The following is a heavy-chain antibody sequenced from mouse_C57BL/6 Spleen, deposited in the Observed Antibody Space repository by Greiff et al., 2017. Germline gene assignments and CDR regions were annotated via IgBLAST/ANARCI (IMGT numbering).Heavy chain of an antibody. CDR2: ISSGSSTI. J-gene: IGHJ3*01. CDR3: ARGSSGPFAY. Sequence: EVKLMESGGGLVKPGGSLKLSCAASGFTFSDYGMHWVRQAPEKGLEWVAYISSGSSTIYYADKVKGRFTIARDNAKNTLFLQMTSLRSEDTAMYYCARGSSGPFAYWGQGTLVTVSA. D-gene: IGHD3-2*02. V-gene: IGHV5-17*01. CDR1: GFTFSDYG.